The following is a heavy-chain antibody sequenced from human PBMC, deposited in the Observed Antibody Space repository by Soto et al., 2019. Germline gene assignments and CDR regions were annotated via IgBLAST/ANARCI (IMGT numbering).Heavy chain of an antibody. CDR2: IYPGDSDT. V-gene: IGHV5-51*01. CDR1: GYSFSNYW. J-gene: IGHJ4*02. Sequence: GESLKISCKGSGYSFSNYWIGWVRQMPGKGLEWMGIIYPGDSDTRYSPSFEGQVTISVDKSISTAYLQWSSLKASDSAMYYCARRFTMYGDFDYWGQGTLVTVSS. CDR3: ARRFTMYGDFDY. D-gene: IGHD3-10*02.